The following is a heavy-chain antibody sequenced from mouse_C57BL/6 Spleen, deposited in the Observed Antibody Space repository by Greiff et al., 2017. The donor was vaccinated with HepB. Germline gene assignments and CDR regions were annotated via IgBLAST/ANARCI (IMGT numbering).Heavy chain of an antibody. CDR2: IDPSDSYT. D-gene: IGHD1-1*01. CDR3: ARRDYGSSYAGFAY. J-gene: IGHJ3*01. V-gene: IGHV1-50*01. Sequence: QVQLQQPGAELVKPWASVKLSCKASGYTFTSYWMQWVKQRPGQGLEWIGEIDPSDSYTNYNQKFKGKATLTVDTSSSTAYMQLSSLTSEDSAVYYCARRDYGSSYAGFAYWGQGTLVTVSA. CDR1: GYTFTSYW.